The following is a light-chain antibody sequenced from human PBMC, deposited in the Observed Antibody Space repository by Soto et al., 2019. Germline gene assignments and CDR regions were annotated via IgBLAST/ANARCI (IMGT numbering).Light chain of an antibody. CDR2: GAS. J-gene: IGKJ4*01. CDR3: QQYASSPLT. CDR1: QSVSSSY. V-gene: IGKV3-20*01. Sequence: ETVLTESPGTLSLSPRERVTLACTASQSVSSSYLAWYQHKPGQAPRLLIYGASSRATGIPDRFSGSGYGTDFTITISRLEPEDFAVYYCQQYASSPLTFRGGTKVDIK.